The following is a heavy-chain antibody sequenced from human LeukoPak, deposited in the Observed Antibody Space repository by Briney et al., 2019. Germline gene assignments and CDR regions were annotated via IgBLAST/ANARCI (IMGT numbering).Heavy chain of an antibody. J-gene: IGHJ4*02. D-gene: IGHD3-22*01. CDR1: GFTFSGYW. V-gene: IGHV3-74*01. CDR2: IKSDGSYT. CDR3: ARETDSSGYYVDY. Sequence: GGSLRLSCAASGFTFSGYWKHWVRQAQGKGLVWVSRIKSDGSYTAYADSVKGRFTISRDNAKNTLYLQMNSLRAEDTAVYYCARETDSSGYYVDYWGQGTLVTVSS.